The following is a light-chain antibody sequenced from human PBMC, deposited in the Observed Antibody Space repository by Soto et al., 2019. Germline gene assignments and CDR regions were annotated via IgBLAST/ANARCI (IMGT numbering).Light chain of an antibody. J-gene: IGLJ2*01. CDR3: CSFSGSYTFDV. V-gene: IGLV2-11*01. CDR2: DVT. CDR1: SSDVGNYNY. Sequence: QSALTQPRSVSGSPGQSVTISCTGTSSDVGNYNYVSWYQQHPGKGPKLLIYDVTKRPSGVSDRFSGSKSGNTASLSISGLQAEDEADYYCCSFSGSYTFDVFGGGTKVTVL.